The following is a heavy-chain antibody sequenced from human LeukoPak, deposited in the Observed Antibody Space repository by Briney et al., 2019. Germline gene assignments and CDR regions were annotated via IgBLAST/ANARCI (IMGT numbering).Heavy chain of an antibody. V-gene: IGHV3-53*01. J-gene: IGHJ4*02. D-gene: IGHD3-22*01. CDR2: IYSGGST. Sequence: GGSLRLSCAASGFTFNSYWMHWVRQAPGKGLEWVSVIYSGGSTYYADSVKGRFTISRDNSKNTLYLQMNSLRAEDTAVYYCASAIHYYDSSGYYSGVLDYWGQGTLVTVSS. CDR1: GFTFNSYW. CDR3: ASAIHYYDSSGYYSGVLDY.